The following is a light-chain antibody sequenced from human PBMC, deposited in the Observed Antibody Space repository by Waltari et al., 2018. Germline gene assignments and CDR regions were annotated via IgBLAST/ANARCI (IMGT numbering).Light chain of an antibody. Sequence: EVVLTQSPAALSVSPGETATLSCRASQSLTNDLAWYQQKPGQPPRLLIFGADTRATGVPARLSGSGFGTEFILTITNLQSEDFAFYYCQQYNNWPPWTFGQGTRVEIK. CDR1: QSLTND. V-gene: IGKV3-15*01. J-gene: IGKJ1*01. CDR3: QQYNNWPPWT. CDR2: GAD.